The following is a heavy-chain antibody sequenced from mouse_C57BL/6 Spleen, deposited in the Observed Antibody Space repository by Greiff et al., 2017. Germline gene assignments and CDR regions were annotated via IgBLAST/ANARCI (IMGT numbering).Heavy chain of an antibody. Sequence: VQLQQSGPELVKPGASVKMSCKASGYTFTDYNMHWVKQSHGQSLEWIGYINPNNGGTSYNQKFKGKATLTVNKSSSTAYMELRSLTSEDSAVYYCARWGLSLYFDYWGQGTTLTVSS. D-gene: IGHD2-13*01. V-gene: IGHV1-22*01. CDR2: INPNNGGT. J-gene: IGHJ2*01. CDR3: ARWGLSLYFDY. CDR1: GYTFTDYN.